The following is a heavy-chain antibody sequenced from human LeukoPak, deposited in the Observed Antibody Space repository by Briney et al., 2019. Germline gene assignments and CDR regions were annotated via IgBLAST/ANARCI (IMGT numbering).Heavy chain of an antibody. D-gene: IGHD5-18*01. Sequence: ASVRVSCKASGYTFTGYYMHWVRQAPGQGLEWMGWINPNSGGTNYAQKFQGRVTMTRDTSTSTVYMELSSLRSEDTAVYYCARDRSGYSYGFWFDPWGQGTLVTVSS. J-gene: IGHJ5*02. CDR3: ARDRSGYSYGFWFDP. V-gene: IGHV1-2*02. CDR2: INPNSGGT. CDR1: GYTFTGYY.